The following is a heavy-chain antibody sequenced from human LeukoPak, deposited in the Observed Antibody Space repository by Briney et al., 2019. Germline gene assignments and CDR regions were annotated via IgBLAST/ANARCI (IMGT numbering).Heavy chain of an antibody. Sequence: ASVMVSCKTSGYTFTGYYIHWVRQAPGQGLEWVGWINPNTGGTNYAQKFQGRVTMTRDTAIRTAYMELTSLRSDDTAAYYCARVAGGEILRLLAYWGQGTLVTVSS. CDR2: INPNTGGT. V-gene: IGHV1-2*02. CDR3: ARVAGGEILRLLAY. J-gene: IGHJ4*02. D-gene: IGHD2-8*02. CDR1: GYTFTGYY.